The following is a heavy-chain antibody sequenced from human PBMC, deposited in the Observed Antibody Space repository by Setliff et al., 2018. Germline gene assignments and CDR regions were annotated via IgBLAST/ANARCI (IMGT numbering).Heavy chain of an antibody. D-gene: IGHD3-10*01. Sequence: SETLSLTCSVSGASITSYYWSWIRQPPGKGLEWIAYIHNNGRIKYNPALKSRVTISLDTSKTQFSLNLNPATAADTAVYACARHVGIRGRGYNYYYYYMDVWGKGTTVTVSS. CDR2: IHNNGRI. J-gene: IGHJ6*03. V-gene: IGHV4-59*08. CDR3: ARHVGIRGRGYNYYYYYMDV. CDR1: GASITSYY.